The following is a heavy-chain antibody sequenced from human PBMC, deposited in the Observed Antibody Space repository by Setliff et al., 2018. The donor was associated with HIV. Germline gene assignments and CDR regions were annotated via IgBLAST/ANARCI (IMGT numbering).Heavy chain of an antibody. V-gene: IGHV4-59*11. CDR1: GGSISSHY. Sequence: SETLSLTCTVSGGSISSHYWSWIRQPPGKGLEWIGYIYYSGSTNYNPSLKSRVTISVDTSKNQFSLKLSSVTAADTAVYYCARDRGSSYYYYYYMDVWGKGTKVTVSS. D-gene: IGHD6-6*01. CDR3: ARDRGSSYYYYYYMDV. J-gene: IGHJ6*03. CDR2: IYYSGST.